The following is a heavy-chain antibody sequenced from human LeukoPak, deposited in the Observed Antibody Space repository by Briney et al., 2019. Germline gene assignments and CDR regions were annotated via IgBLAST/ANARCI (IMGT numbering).Heavy chain of an antibody. J-gene: IGHJ3*02. CDR1: GFTFSSYW. Sequence: GGSLRLSCAASGFTFSSYWMHWVRQAPGKGLVWVSRINSDGSSTSYADSVKGRFTISRDNAMNTLYLQMNSLRAEDTAVYYCARDFTSPYYASNAFDIWGQGTMVTVSS. D-gene: IGHD2/OR15-2a*01. CDR3: ARDFTSPYYASNAFDI. CDR2: INSDGSST. V-gene: IGHV3-74*01.